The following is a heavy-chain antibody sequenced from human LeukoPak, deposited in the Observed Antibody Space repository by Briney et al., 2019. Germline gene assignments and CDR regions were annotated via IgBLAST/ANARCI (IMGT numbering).Heavy chain of an antibody. CDR2: IIPIFGTA. Sequence: SVKVSCKASGGTFSSYAISWVRQAPGQGHEWMGGIIPIFGTANYAQKFRGRVTITADKSTSTAYMELSSLRSEDTAVYYCARDQSSIAARHAFDIWGQGTMVTVSS. J-gene: IGHJ3*02. V-gene: IGHV1-69*06. D-gene: IGHD6-6*01. CDR3: ARDQSSIAARHAFDI. CDR1: GGTFSSYA.